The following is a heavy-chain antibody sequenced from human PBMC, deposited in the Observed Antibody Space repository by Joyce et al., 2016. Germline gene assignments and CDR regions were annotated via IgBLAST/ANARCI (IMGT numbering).Heavy chain of an antibody. V-gene: IGHV3-30*18. Sequence: QVQLVESGGGVVQPGRSLRLSCAASGFTFSNYGMHWVRQAPGKGLEWVGVIANDGNKKYYADSVKGRFTISIDNSKNTLYLQMNSLRAEDTAVYYCAKRYDYVDYWGQGTLVTVSS. CDR3: AKRYDYVDY. J-gene: IGHJ4*02. CDR1: GFTFSNYG. D-gene: IGHD3-16*01. CDR2: IANDGNKK.